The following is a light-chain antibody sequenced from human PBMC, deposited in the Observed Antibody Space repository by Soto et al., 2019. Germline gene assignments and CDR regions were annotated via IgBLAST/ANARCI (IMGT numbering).Light chain of an antibody. Sequence: EIVVTQSPATLSVSPGERVTLSCRASQSVSSSLAWYQQSPGQAPRLLNYDTSTRAPGIAARFSGSGSGTEFNLTISSLQSEDVAVYYCHQYVHWPPGTFGQGTTVEIK. CDR3: HQYVHWPPGT. V-gene: IGKV3-15*01. CDR1: QSVSSS. J-gene: IGKJ1*01. CDR2: DTS.